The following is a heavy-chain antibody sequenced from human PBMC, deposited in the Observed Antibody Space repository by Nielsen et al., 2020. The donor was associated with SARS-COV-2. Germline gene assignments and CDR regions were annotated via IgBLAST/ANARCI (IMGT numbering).Heavy chain of an antibody. Sequence: GGSLRLSCEASGFTFSIYWIHGVRQAPGKGLAWVSRIKSDGSGTIYADSVEGRFTISRDNAKNSLYLQMNSLRAEDTALYYCAKDMGPVIWYFDLWGRGTLVTVSS. J-gene: IGHJ2*01. V-gene: IGHV3-74*01. CDR2: IKSDGSGT. CDR1: GFTFSIYW. CDR3: AKDMGPVIWYFDL. D-gene: IGHD3-10*01.